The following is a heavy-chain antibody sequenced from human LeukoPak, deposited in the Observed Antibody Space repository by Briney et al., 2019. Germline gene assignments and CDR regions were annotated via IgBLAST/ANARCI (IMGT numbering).Heavy chain of an antibody. V-gene: IGHV1-18*01. D-gene: IGHD2-15*01. CDR2: ISAYNGNT. J-gene: IGHJ4*02. CDR1: GYTFTSYG. CDR3: ARDWSFRLPFDY. Sequence: ASVTVSFKASGYTFTSYGISWVRQAPGQGLAWMGWISAYNGNTNYAQKLQGRVTMTTDTSTSTAYMEPRGLRSDDTAVYYCARDWSFRLPFDYWGQGTLVTVSS.